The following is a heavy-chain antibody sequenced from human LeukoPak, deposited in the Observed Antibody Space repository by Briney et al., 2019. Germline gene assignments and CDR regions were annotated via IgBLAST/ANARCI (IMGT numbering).Heavy chain of an antibody. CDR1: GGTFSSYA. CDR3: ARDGAPNYYGSGSYLNWFDP. CDR2: INPSGGST. Sequence: GSSVKVSCKASGGTFSSYAISWVRQAPGQGLEWMGIINPSGGSTSYAQKFQGRVTMTRDTSTSTVYMELSSLRSEDTAVYYCARDGAPNYYGSGSYLNWFDPWGQGTLVTVSS. D-gene: IGHD3-10*01. J-gene: IGHJ5*02. V-gene: IGHV1-46*01.